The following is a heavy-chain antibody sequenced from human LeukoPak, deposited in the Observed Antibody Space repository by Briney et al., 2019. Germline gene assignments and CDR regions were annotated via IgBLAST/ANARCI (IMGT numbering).Heavy chain of an antibody. J-gene: IGHJ2*01. CDR3: ARDPRRYYDSSGRYWDWYFDL. D-gene: IGHD3-22*01. Sequence: ASVKVSCKASGGTFSSYAISWVRQAPGQGLEWMGWMNPNSGNTGYAQKFQGRVTMTRNTSISTAYMELSSLRSEDTAVYYCARDPRRYYDSSGRYWDWYFDLWGRGTLVTVSS. CDR2: MNPNSGNT. V-gene: IGHV1-8*02. CDR1: GGTFSSYA.